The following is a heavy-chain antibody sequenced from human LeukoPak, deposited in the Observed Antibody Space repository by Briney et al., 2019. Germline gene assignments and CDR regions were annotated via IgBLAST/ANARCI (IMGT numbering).Heavy chain of an antibody. Sequence: GGSLRLSCAASGFTFSSYWMSWVRQAPGKGLEWVAFIKPDGSEQLYVDSVKGRFTISRDNAKNSLYLQMDSLRAEDTAVYYCARESRGPGSYWGQGALVTVSS. V-gene: IGHV3-7*01. CDR3: ARESRGPGSY. D-gene: IGHD1-14*01. CDR2: IKPDGSEQ. CDR1: GFTFSSYW. J-gene: IGHJ4*02.